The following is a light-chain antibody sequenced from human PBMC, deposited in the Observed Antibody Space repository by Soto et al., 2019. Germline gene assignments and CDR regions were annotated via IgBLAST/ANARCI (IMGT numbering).Light chain of an antibody. J-gene: IGKJ1*01. V-gene: IGKV3-11*01. Sequence: EIVLTQSPATLSVSPGERVTLSCRASQNLHSFLNWYQQRPGQAPRPLIYDGSKRAAGVPDRISGDGSGTDFTLTISGLEPEDFAVYYCQQYGNPRGKCGQGTKVAIK. CDR1: QNLHSF. CDR2: DGS. CDR3: QQYGNPRGK.